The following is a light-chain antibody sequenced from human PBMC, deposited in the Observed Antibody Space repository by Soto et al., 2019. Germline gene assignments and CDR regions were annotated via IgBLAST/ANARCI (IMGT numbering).Light chain of an antibody. J-gene: IGLJ1*01. V-gene: IGLV2-11*01. CDR3: CSYAGSYNYV. Sequence: QSALTQPRSVSGSPGQSVTISCTGTSSDVGAYNYVSWYQQHPGKAPKVMIYDVSKRPSGVPDRFSGSKSGTTASLTMSGLQADDEADYYCCSYAGSYNYVFGSGTKLT. CDR1: SSDVGAYNY. CDR2: DVS.